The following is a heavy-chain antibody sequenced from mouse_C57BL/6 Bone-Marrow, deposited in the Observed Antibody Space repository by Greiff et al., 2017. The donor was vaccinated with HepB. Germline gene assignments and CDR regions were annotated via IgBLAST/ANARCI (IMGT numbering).Heavy chain of an antibody. CDR1: GYAFSSSW. J-gene: IGHJ2*01. D-gene: IGHD1-1*01. Sequence: QVQLKQSGPELVKPGASVKISCKASGYAFSSSWMNWVKQRPGKGLEWIGRIYPGDGDTNYNGKFKGKATLTADKSSSTAYMQLSSLTSEDSAVYFCASRGYYYGSTSYFDYWGQGTTLTVSS. CDR3: ASRGYYYGSTSYFDY. V-gene: IGHV1-82*01. CDR2: IYPGDGDT.